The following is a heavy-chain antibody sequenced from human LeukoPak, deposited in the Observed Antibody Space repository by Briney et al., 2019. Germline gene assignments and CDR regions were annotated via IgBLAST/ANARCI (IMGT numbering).Heavy chain of an antibody. CDR3: ARGALDCSSTSCNNWFDP. Sequence: SETLSLTCTISGGSISSYYWSWIRQPPGKGLEWIGYIYYSGSTNYNPSLKSRVTISVDTSKNQFSLKLSSVTAADTAVYYCARGALDCSSTSCNNWFDPWGQGTLVTVSS. J-gene: IGHJ5*02. CDR2: IYYSGST. D-gene: IGHD2-2*01. CDR1: GGSISSYY. V-gene: IGHV4-59*01.